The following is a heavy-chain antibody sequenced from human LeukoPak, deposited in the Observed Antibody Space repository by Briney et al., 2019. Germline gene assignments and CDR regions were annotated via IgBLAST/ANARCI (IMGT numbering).Heavy chain of an antibody. CDR1: GFTFSSYT. V-gene: IGHV3-23*01. D-gene: IGHD5-12*01. CDR3: AKDTSWLRPSSDF. Sequence: GGSLRLSCAASGFTFSSYTMTWVRQAPGKGLEWVSTVSGGGGTTYYADSVTGRFTISRDNSKNTLYLQMNSLRAEDTAVYYCAKDTSWLRPSSDFWGQGTLVTVSS. J-gene: IGHJ4*02. CDR2: VSGGGGTT.